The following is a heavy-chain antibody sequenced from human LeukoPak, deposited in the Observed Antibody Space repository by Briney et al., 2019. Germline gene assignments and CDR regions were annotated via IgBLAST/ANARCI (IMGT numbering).Heavy chain of an antibody. CDR2: FDPGDDET. D-gene: IGHD1-26*01. CDR3: ATEKDLLLDS. V-gene: IGHV1-24*01. CDR1: GYSLSELS. J-gene: IGHJ5*01. Sequence: ASVKVSCKVSGYSLSELSTHWVRQAPGQGLEWMGGFDPGDDETISAQKFQGRVTMTEDTSTDTAYLELSSLRSEDTAVYFCATEKDLLLDSWGQGTPVTVSS.